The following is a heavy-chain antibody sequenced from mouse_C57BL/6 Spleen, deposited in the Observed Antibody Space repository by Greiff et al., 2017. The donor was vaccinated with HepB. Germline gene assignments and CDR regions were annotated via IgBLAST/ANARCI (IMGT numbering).Heavy chain of an antibody. CDR3: ARDGGSRGFAY. J-gene: IGHJ3*01. CDR2: ISYDGSN. CDR1: GYSITSGYY. V-gene: IGHV3-6*01. Sequence: EVQLQQSGPGLVKPSQSLSLTCSVTGYSITSGYYWNWIRQFPGNKLEWMGYISYDGSNNYNPSLKNRISITRDTSKNQFFLKLNSVTTEDTATYYCARDGGSRGFAYWGQGTLVTVSA. D-gene: IGHD1-1*01.